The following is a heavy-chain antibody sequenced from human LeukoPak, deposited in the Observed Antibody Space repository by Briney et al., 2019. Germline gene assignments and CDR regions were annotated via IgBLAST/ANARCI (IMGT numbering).Heavy chain of an antibody. V-gene: IGHV4-59*01. J-gene: IGHJ4*02. CDR2: IYYSGST. CDR3: ARDPVGSGVDY. Sequence: SETLSLTCTVSGGSISSYYWSWIRQPPGKGLEWIGYIYYSGSTNYSPSLKSRVTISVDTSKNQFSLKLSSVTAADTAVYYCARDPVGSGVDYWGQGTLVTVSS. D-gene: IGHD2-15*01. CDR1: GGSISSYY.